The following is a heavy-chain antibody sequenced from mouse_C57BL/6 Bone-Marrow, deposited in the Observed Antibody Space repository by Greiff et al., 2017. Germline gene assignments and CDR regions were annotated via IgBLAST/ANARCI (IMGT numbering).Heavy chain of an antibody. Sequence: VQLQQSGPELVKPGASVKISCKASVYSFTDYNMNWVKQSNGTSLEWIGVINPNYGTTSYNQQFKGKATLTVAQSSSPAYMQLNSLTSEDSAVYYDSRPYDYDWFADWGKGTLVTVSA. V-gene: IGHV1-39*01. D-gene: IGHD2-4*01. J-gene: IGHJ3*01. CDR3: SRPYDYDWFAD. CDR2: INPNYGTT. CDR1: VYSFTDYN.